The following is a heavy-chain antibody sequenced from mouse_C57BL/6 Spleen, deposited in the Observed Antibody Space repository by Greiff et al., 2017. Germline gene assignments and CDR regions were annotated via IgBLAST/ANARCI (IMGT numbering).Heavy chain of an antibody. CDR2: IYPGDGDT. Sequence: VQLQQSGAELVKPGASVKISCKASGYAFSSYWMNWVKQRPGKGLEWIGQIYPGDGDTNYNGKFKGKATRTTDKSSSTAYMQLSSLTSEDSAVYFCARSETGYYFDYWGQGTTLTVSS. CDR3: ARSETGYYFDY. J-gene: IGHJ2*01. D-gene: IGHD4-1*01. CDR1: GYAFSSYW. V-gene: IGHV1-80*01.